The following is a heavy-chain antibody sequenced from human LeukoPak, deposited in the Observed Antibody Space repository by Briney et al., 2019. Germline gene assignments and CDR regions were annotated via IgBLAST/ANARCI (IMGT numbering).Heavy chain of an antibody. CDR2: ISYDGSNK. D-gene: IGHD3-9*01. V-gene: IGHV3-33*01. J-gene: IGHJ4*02. CDR3: ARDRDLLTGNYLDY. Sequence: QTGGSLRLSCAASGFTFSSYGMHWVRQAPGKGLEWLAVISYDGSNKFYADSVKGRFTISRDNSNNTLYLQMNSLRAEDTAVYYCARDRDLLTGNYLDYWGQGTLVTVSS. CDR1: GFTFSSYG.